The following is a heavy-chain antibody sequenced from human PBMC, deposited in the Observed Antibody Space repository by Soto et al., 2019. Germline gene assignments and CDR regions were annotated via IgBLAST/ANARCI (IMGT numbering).Heavy chain of an antibody. V-gene: IGHV1-18*01. D-gene: IGHD4-17*01. CDR2: ISAYNGNT. Sequence: QVQLVQSGAEVKKPGASVKVSCKASGYTFTSYGISWVRQAPGQGLEWMGWISAYNGNTNYAQKLQGRVTMTTDTXXXTXXXXXXXXXXXXXAVYXCARGTTVETGNYWGQGTLVTVSS. CDR3: ARGTTVETGNY. J-gene: IGHJ4*02. CDR1: GYTFTSYG.